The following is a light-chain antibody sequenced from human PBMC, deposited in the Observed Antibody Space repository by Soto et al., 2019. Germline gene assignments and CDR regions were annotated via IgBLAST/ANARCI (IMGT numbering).Light chain of an antibody. J-gene: IGLJ3*02. CDR1: NSDVGSYSY. CDR3: CSYTTNNTWV. Sequence: QSALSQPASVSGSPGQSVTISCTGTNSDVGSYSYVSWYQQQPGKAPKVIIYEVNVRPSGISPRFSATKSANTASLTISGLQPDDEANYYCCSYTTNNTWVFGGGTKLTVL. CDR2: EVN. V-gene: IGLV2-14*01.